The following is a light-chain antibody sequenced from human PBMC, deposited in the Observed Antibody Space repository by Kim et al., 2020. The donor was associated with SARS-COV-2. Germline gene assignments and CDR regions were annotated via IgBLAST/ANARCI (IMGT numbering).Light chain of an antibody. J-gene: IGKJ1*01. Sequence: ATINCKSSQSVLYSPNNKDHLAWYQQKPGQPPKLLIYWASTRESGVPDRFSGSGSGTDFTLTVSSLQAEDVAVYYCQQYYETPPTFGQGTKVDIK. CDR1: QSVLYSPNNKDH. CDR2: WAS. CDR3: QQYYETPPT. V-gene: IGKV4-1*01.